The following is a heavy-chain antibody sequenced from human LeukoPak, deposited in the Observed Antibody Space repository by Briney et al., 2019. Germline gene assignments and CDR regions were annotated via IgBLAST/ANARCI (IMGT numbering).Heavy chain of an antibody. V-gene: IGHV3-30*04. J-gene: IGHJ6*04. Sequence: GGSLRLSCAASGFTISSYAMHWVRQAPGKGLEWVAVISYDGSNKYYTDSVKGRFTISRDNSKNTLYLQMNSLRAEDTVVYYCARPVLSYYYGSGSYGSRFGMDVWGKGTTVTVSS. CDR3: ARPVLSYYYGSGSYGSRFGMDV. CDR1: GFTISSYA. D-gene: IGHD3-10*01. CDR2: ISYDGSNK.